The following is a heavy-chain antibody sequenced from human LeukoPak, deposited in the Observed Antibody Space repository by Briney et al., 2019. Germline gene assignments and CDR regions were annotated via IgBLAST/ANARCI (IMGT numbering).Heavy chain of an antibody. Sequence: SETLSLTCTVSGGSISSGDYYWSWIRRPPGKGLEWIGYIYYSGSTYYNPSLKSRVTISVDTSKNQFSLKLSSVTAADTAVYYCARSSLYSSSWYFDYWGQGTLVTVSS. D-gene: IGHD6-13*01. CDR3: ARSSLYSSSWYFDY. V-gene: IGHV4-30-4*08. CDR1: GGSISSGDYY. CDR2: IYYSGST. J-gene: IGHJ4*02.